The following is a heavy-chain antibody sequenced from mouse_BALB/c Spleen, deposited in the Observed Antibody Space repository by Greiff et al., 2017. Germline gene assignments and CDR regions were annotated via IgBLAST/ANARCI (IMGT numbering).Heavy chain of an antibody. Sequence: EVMLVESGGGLVQPGGSRKLSCAASGFTFSSFGMHWVRQAPEKGLEWVAYISSGSSTIYYADTVKGRFTISRDNPKNTLFLQMTSLRSEDTAMYYCARDDWAMDYWGQGTSVTVSA. V-gene: IGHV5-17*02. J-gene: IGHJ4*01. D-gene: IGHD2-4*01. CDR3: ARDDWAMDY. CDR1: GFTFSSFG. CDR2: ISSGSSTI.